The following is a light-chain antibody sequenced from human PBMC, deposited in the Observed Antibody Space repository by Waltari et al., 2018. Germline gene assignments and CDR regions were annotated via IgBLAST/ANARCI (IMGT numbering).Light chain of an antibody. CDR2: QDT. V-gene: IGLV3-1*01. CDR3: QAWDIKNVI. J-gene: IGLJ2*01. Sequence: SYELTQAHSVSVSPGQTATITCSGAQLENKLTSWYQQKPGQSPVLVLYQDTKRPSGISERFSGSNSGDTATLTITGTQTTDEADYYCQAWDIKNVIFGGGTKLTVL. CDR1: QLENKL.